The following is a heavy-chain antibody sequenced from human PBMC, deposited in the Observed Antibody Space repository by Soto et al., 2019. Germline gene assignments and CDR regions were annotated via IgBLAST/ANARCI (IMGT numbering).Heavy chain of an antibody. V-gene: IGHV1-8*01. CDR1: GYTFTSYD. CDR3: ARGEYCTNGVCYYY. Sequence: QVQLVQSGAEVKKPGASVKVSCKASGYTFTSYDINWVRQATGQGLEWMGWMNHNSGNTGYAQKFQGRVTMTRNTSISTAYMELSSLRSEDTAVYYCARGEYCTNGVCYYYWGQGTLVTVSS. J-gene: IGHJ4*02. CDR2: MNHNSGNT. D-gene: IGHD2-8*01.